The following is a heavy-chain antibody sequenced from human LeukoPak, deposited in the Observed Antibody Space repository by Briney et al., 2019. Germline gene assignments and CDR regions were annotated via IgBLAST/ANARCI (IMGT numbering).Heavy chain of an antibody. V-gene: IGHV3-48*02. J-gene: IGHJ4*02. CDR1: GFTFSSYS. CDR3: VRDRFYSFDY. CDR2: ISSSSSAV. Sequence: GGSLRLSCAASGFTFSSYSMNWVRQAPGKGLEWISYISSSSSAVYYADSVKGRFTIFRDNAKNSLYLQMNSLRDEDTAVYYCVRDRFYSFDYWGQGTLVTVSS.